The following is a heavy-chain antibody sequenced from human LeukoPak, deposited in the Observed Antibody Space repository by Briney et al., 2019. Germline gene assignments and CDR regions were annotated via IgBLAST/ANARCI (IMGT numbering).Heavy chain of an antibody. Sequence: GGSPGGFCCAPGFNFVDYANHWGRQAPGEGPGWGSGVRWDSGSIGYADSVKGRFTISRDNAKNSLYLQMNSLRAEDTALYYCAKTFLMDTAMAWGPFFDYWGQGTLVTVSS. CDR3: AKTFLMDTAMAWGPFFDY. D-gene: IGHD5-18*01. J-gene: IGHJ4*02. CDR2: VRWDSGSI. V-gene: IGHV3-9*01. CDR1: GFNFVDYA.